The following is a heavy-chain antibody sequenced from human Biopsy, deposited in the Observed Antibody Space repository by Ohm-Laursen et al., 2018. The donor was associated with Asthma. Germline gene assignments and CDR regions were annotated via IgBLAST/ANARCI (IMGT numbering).Heavy chain of an antibody. Sequence: ASVKVSCKVSGYSLTDLSMHWVRQAPGQGLEWMGGHDYEEGGTVNAWRFQGRVTMTEDTSTDTAYMELSSLSSDDTAVYYCASDFPKDYVRYNFQFWGQGTLVTVSS. CDR3: ASDFPKDYVRYNFQF. CDR2: HDYEEGGT. CDR1: GYSLTDLS. D-gene: IGHD4-17*01. V-gene: IGHV1-24*01. J-gene: IGHJ4*02.